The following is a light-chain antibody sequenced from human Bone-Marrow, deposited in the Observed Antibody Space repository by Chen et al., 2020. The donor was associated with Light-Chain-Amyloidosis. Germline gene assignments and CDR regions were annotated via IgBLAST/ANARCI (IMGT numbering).Light chain of an antibody. CDR3: QQYGTSPLT. CDR1: QTISSNY. V-gene: IGKV3-20*01. CDR2: GSS. Sequence: EIVLTQSPGTLSLSPGEGANLSCRASQTISSNYLTWYQQKFGQAPRLLIYGSSSRATSIPDRFTGSGSGTDFTRTINRLEPEDFAMDYCQQYGTSPLTFGGGTKVEIK. J-gene: IGKJ4*01.